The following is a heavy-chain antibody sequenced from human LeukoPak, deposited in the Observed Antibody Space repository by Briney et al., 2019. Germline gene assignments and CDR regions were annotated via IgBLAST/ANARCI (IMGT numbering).Heavy chain of an antibody. Sequence: GASVKVSCKASGYTFTGYYMHWVRQAPGQGLEWMGWINPNSGGTNYAQKFQGRVTMTRDTSISTAYMELSRLRSDDTAVYYCARDLGPYRLLQPDAFDIWGQGTMVTVSS. J-gene: IGHJ3*02. CDR3: ARDLGPYRLLQPDAFDI. CDR2: INPNSGGT. V-gene: IGHV1-2*02. D-gene: IGHD2-2*01. CDR1: GYTFTGYY.